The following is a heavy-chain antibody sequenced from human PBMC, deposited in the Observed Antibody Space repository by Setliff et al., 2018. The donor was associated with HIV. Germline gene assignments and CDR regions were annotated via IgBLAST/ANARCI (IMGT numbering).Heavy chain of an antibody. CDR1: GGSISSGSYY. V-gene: IGHV4-61*02. CDR3: ARRGDGYNYYWYFDI. D-gene: IGHD5-12*01. J-gene: IGHJ2*01. CDR2: IYSSGST. Sequence: SETLSLTCTVSGGSISSGSYYWSWIRQPAGKGLEWIGRIYSSGSTKYNPSLKSRVTISVDTSKNQFSLKLRSVTAADTAVYYCARRGDGYNYYWYFDIWGRGTLVTVSS.